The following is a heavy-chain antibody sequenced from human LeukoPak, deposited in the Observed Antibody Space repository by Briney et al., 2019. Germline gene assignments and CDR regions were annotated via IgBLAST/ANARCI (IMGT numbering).Heavy chain of an antibody. CDR2: IIPIFGIA. J-gene: IGHJ6*02. V-gene: IGHV1-69*04. CDR1: GGTFSSYA. Sequence: GASVKVSCKASGGTFSSYAISWVRQAPGQGLEWMGRIIPIFGIANYAQKVQGRVTITADKSTSTAYMELSSLRSEDTAVYYCARGGNCSSTSCQTYYYYGMDVWGQGTTVTVSS. CDR3: ARGGNCSSTSCQTYYYYGMDV. D-gene: IGHD2-2*01.